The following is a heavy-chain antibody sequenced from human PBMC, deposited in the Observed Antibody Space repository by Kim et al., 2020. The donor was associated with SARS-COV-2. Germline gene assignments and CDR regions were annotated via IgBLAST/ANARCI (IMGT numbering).Heavy chain of an antibody. CDR1: GGSISSGGYY. CDR3: ASRVVTTYYFDY. D-gene: IGHD3-22*01. V-gene: IGHV4-31*03. Sequence: SETLSLTCTVSGGSISSGGYYWSWIRQHPGMGLEWIGYIYYSGSTYYNPSLKSRVTISVDTSKNQFSLKLSSVTAADTAVYYCASRVVTTYYFDYWGQGTLVTVSS. J-gene: IGHJ4*02. CDR2: IYYSGST.